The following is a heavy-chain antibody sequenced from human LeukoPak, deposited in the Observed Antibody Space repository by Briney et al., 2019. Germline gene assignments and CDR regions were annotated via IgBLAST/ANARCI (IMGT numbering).Heavy chain of an antibody. J-gene: IGHJ6*03. V-gene: IGHV1-8*03. CDR2: MNPNSGNT. Sequence: ASVKVSCKASGYTFTSYDINWVRQATGQGLEWMGWMNPNSGNTGYAQKFQGRVTITRNTSISTAYMELSSLRSEDTAVYYCARRLGDYGGYYYMDVWGKGTTVTISS. CDR1: GYTFTSYD. D-gene: IGHD4-23*01. CDR3: ARRLGDYGGYYYMDV.